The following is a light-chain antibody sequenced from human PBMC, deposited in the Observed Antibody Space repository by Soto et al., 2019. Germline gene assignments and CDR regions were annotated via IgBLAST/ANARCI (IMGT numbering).Light chain of an antibody. CDR1: QSVSSSF. CDR2: GAS. Sequence: EIVLTQSPGTLSLSPGEIATLSCRASQSVSSSFLAWYQQKPGQAPRLLIYGASSRAPGIPDRFSGSGSGTDFTLTISRLEPEDFAVYYCQQYGNSPWTFGQGTKVEIK. CDR3: QQYGNSPWT. J-gene: IGKJ1*01. V-gene: IGKV3-20*01.